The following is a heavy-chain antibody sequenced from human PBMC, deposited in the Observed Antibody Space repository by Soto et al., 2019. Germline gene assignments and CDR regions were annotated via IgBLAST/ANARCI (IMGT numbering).Heavy chain of an antibody. CDR1: GGSISSYY. CDR3: ARHARGLYYDSSGHFDY. J-gene: IGHJ4*02. Sequence: ETLSLTCTVSGGSISSYYWSWIRQPPGKGLEWIGYIYYSGSTNYNPSLKSRVTISVDTSKNQFSLKLSSVTAADTAVYYCARHARGLYYDSSGHFDYWGQGTLVTAPQ. D-gene: IGHD3-22*01. CDR2: IYYSGST. V-gene: IGHV4-59*01.